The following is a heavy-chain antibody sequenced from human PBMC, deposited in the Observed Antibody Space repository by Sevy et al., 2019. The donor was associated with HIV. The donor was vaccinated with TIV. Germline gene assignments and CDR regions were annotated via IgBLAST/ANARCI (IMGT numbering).Heavy chain of an antibody. CDR1: GFTFSNYE. CDR2: ISDSGSTR. CDR3: TSHYALPYCSSTDCPPAAFDI. D-gene: IGHD2-2*01. V-gene: IGHV3-48*03. Sequence: GGSLRLSCSASGFTFSNYEMMWVRQAPGKGLEWISYISDSGSTRYHADSVKGRFTISRDNAKNALYLQMSSLRAEDTALYNGTSHYALPYCSSTDCPPAAFDIWGQGTMVTVSS. J-gene: IGHJ3*02.